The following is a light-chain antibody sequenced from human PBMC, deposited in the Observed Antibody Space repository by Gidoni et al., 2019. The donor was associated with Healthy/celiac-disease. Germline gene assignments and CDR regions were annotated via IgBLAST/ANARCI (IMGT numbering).Light chain of an antibody. V-gene: IGKV1-5*01. CDR3: QQYNSYWRT. CDR1: QSISSW. Sequence: DIQMTPSPSTLSASVGDRATITCRASQSISSWLAWYQQKPGKAHKLLIYDASSLESGVHSRFSGSGCGTEFTLTISSLQPDDFATYYCQQYNSYWRTFGQGTKVEIK. CDR2: DAS. J-gene: IGKJ1*01.